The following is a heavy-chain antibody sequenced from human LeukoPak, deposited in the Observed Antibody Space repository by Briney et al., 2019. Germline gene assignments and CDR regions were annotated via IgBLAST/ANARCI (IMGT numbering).Heavy chain of an antibody. CDR2: IYYSGST. CDR3: AREGVLWFGELPY. D-gene: IGHD3-10*01. CDR1: GGSISSGDYY. V-gene: IGHV4-30-4*01. Sequence: SQTLSLTCTVSGGSISSGDYYWSWIRQPPGKGLEWIGYIYYSGSTYYNPSLKSRVTISVDTSKNQFSLKLSSVTAADTAVYYCAREGVLWFGELPYWGQGTLVTVSS. J-gene: IGHJ4*02.